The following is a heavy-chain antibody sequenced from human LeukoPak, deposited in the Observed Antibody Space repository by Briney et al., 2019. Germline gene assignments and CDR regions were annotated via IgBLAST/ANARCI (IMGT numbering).Heavy chain of an antibody. J-gene: IGHJ3*02. CDR3: ARWGRDLDAFDI. CDR2: ISGSGGST. V-gene: IGHV3-23*01. CDR1: GFTFSNYA. D-gene: IGHD3-16*01. Sequence: GGSLRLSCAASGFTFSNYAMNWVRQAPGKGLEWVSAISGSGGSTYYANSVKGRFTISRDNSKNTLYLQMNSLRAEDTAVYYCARWGRDLDAFDIWGQGTMVTVSS.